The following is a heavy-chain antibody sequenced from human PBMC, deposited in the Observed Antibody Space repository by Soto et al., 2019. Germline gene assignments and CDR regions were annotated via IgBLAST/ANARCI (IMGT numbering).Heavy chain of an antibody. CDR3: TTDPSQWLVTFDI. V-gene: IGHV3-15*07. CDR2: IKSKTDGGTT. Sequence: SVSNAWMNWVRQAPGKGLEWVGRIKSKTDGGTTDYAAPVKGRFTISRDDSKNTLYLQMNSLKTEDTAVYYCTTDPSQWLVTFDIWGQGTMVTVSS. CDR1: SVSNAW. D-gene: IGHD6-19*01. J-gene: IGHJ3*02.